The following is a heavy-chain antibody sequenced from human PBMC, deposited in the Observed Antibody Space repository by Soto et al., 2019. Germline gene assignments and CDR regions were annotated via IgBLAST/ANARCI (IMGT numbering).Heavy chain of an antibody. CDR2: ITDDGSST. D-gene: IGHD2-21*01. Sequence: GGSLRLSCAASGFTFSSYAMHWVRQAPGKGLVWVSRITDDGSSTTYADSVKGRFTISRDNAKNTLYLQMNSLRAEDTAVYYCARDQVGIGAALDYWGQGTLVTVSS. CDR3: ARDQVGIGAALDY. V-gene: IGHV3-74*01. CDR1: GFTFSSYA. J-gene: IGHJ4*02.